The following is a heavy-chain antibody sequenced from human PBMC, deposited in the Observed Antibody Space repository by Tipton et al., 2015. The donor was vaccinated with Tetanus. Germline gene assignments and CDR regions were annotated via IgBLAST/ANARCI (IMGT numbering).Heavy chain of an antibody. CDR2: ITPIFGTT. CDR3: ARAPTRISRAYDY. D-gene: IGHD2-21*01. J-gene: IGHJ4*02. CDR1: GYTFTNYG. Sequence: QLVQSGTEVKKPGASVKVSCKASGYTFTNYGITWVRQAPGQGLEWVGGITPIFGTTNSAPKFQGRVTITADESTNTAYMELSSLRSEDTAVYYCARAPTRISRAYDYWGQGTQITVSS. V-gene: IGHV1-69*13.